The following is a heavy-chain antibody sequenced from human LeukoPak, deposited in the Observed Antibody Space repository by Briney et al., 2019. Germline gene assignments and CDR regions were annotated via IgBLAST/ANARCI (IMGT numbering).Heavy chain of an antibody. V-gene: IGHV4-39*07. CDR3: ARTLLGYCSGGSCYWFDP. CDR1: GGSISSSSYY. CDR2: IYYSGST. Sequence: KASETLSLTCTVSGGSISSSSYYWGWIRQPPGKGLEWIGSIYYSGSTYYNPSLKSRVTISVDTSRNQFSLKLSSVTAADTAVYYCARTLLGYCSGGSCYWFDPWGQGTLVTVSS. J-gene: IGHJ5*02. D-gene: IGHD2-15*01.